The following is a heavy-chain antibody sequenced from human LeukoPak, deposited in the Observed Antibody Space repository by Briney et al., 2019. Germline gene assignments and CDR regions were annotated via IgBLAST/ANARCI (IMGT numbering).Heavy chain of an antibody. CDR1: GFTFSNYD. D-gene: IGHD6-19*01. CDR3: AKDLSRAVAADWFDP. J-gene: IGHJ5*02. V-gene: IGHV3-23*01. Sequence: PGGSLRLSCAASGFTFSNYDMSLVRQAPGKGLEWVSSISDSGGSTYYADSVKGRFTISRDDSKNTLYLQMTNLRAADTAVYYCAKDLSRAVAADWFDPWDQGSLVTVSS. CDR2: ISDSGGST.